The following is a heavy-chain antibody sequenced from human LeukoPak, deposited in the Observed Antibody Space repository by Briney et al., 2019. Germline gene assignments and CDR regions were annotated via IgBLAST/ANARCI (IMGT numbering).Heavy chain of an antibody. V-gene: IGHV4-4*07. Sequence: PSETLSLTCIVSGGSISSYYWSWIRQPAGKGLEWIGRIYTSGSTNYNPSLKSRVTISVYTSKNQFSLKLSSVTAADTAVYYCARFWSGYSFDAFDIWGQGTMVTVSS. D-gene: IGHD3-3*01. J-gene: IGHJ3*02. CDR1: GGSISSYY. CDR3: ARFWSGYSFDAFDI. CDR2: IYTSGST.